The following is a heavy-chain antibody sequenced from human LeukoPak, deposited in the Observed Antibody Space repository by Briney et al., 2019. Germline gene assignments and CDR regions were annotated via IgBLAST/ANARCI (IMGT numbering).Heavy chain of an antibody. Sequence: SVKVSCKASGGTFSSYAISWVRQAPGQGLEWMGRIIPILGIANYAQKFQGRVTMTEDTSTDTAYMELSSLRSEDTAVYYCATLAVADNPFPYYMDVWGKGTTVTVSS. V-gene: IGHV1-69*04. CDR3: ATLAVADNPFPYYMDV. D-gene: IGHD6-19*01. CDR2: IIPILGIA. CDR1: GGTFSSYA. J-gene: IGHJ6*03.